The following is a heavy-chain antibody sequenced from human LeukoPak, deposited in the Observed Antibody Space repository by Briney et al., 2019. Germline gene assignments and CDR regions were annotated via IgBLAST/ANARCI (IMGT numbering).Heavy chain of an antibody. CDR1: GFTFSNAW. CDR3: TTGESMVGTTIHIRWAD. J-gene: IGHJ4*02. CDR2: IKSKTAGGTI. D-gene: IGHD1-26*01. Sequence: RAGGSLRLSCAASGFTFSNAWMTWVRQAPGKGLEWVGRIKSKTAGGTIDYAAPVKGRFTISRDDSKSTLYLQMNSLKTEDTAVYYCTTGESMVGTTIHIRWADWGQGTLVTVSS. V-gene: IGHV3-15*01.